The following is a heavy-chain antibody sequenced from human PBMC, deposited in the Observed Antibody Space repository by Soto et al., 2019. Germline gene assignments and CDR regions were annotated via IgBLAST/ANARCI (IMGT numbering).Heavy chain of an antibody. D-gene: IGHD2-21*01. V-gene: IGHV3-23*01. J-gene: IGHJ2*01. Sequence: EVQLLESGGDSVQPGGSVRLSCAGSGFTFINYAMNWVRQAPGKGLEWVSTISGGGDATFFADSVRGRFTFSRDNSKNTVTLQMNSLGVDDTAVYYCARKVVGSTSRPDYWYFELWGRCTMVTVSS. CDR3: ARKVVGSTSRPDYWYFEL. CDR2: ISGGGDAT. CDR1: GFTFINYA.